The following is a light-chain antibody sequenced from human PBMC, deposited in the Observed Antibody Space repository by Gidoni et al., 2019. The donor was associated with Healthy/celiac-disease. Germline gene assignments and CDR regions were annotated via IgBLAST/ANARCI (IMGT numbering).Light chain of an antibody. Sequence: DIKMTQSPSTLSASVGDRVTITCRASQSISSWLAWYQQKPGKAPKLLIYDASSLESGVPSRFSGSGSGTDFTLTISSLQPDDFATYYCQQYNSYWGTFGRGTKLEIK. V-gene: IGKV1-5*01. J-gene: IGKJ2*01. CDR3: QQYNSYWGT. CDR1: QSISSW. CDR2: DAS.